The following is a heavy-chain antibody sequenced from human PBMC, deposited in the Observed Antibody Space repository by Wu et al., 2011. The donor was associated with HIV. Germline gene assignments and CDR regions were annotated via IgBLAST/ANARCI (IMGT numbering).Heavy chain of an antibody. D-gene: IGHD2-2*01. CDR3: ARSGVSAEYYFYYMNV. CDR1: GYSFNDYY. CDR2: VDPEDGET. J-gene: IGHJ6*03. V-gene: IGHV1-69-2*01. Sequence: EVQLVQSGAEVKKPGATVKISCQISGYSFNDYYMHWVQLAPGKGLEWMGFVDPEDGETIYAEKFQGRVTITADKSATTVYLELRSLRSEDTAMYYCARSGVSAEYYFYYMNVWGKGTTVTVSS.